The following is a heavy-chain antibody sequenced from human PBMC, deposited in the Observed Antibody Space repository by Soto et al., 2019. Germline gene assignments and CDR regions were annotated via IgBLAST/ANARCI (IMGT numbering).Heavy chain of an antibody. J-gene: IGHJ4*02. CDR1: GGSISSGGYY. V-gene: IGHV4-30-4*08. CDR2: IYYSGST. Sequence: QVQLQESGPGLVKPSQTLSLTCTVSGGSISSGGYYWSWIRQHPGKGLEWIGSIYYSGSTYYDPSLNTRATIPLDTSQNHSSLQPRSVTAADTDVYHCARALLHWGQGTLVTVSS. D-gene: IGHD2-15*01. CDR3: ARALLH.